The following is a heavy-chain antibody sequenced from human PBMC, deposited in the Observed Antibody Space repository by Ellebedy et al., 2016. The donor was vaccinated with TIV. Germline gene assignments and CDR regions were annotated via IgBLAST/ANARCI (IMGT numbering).Heavy chain of an antibody. J-gene: IGHJ6*02. CDR3: ARSNRIYCSGGSCYGMDV. V-gene: IGHV3-21*01. D-gene: IGHD2-15*01. CDR2: ISSSSSYI. CDR1: GFTFSSYS. Sequence: GGSLRLXCAASGFTFSSYSMNWVRQAPGKGLEWVSSISSSSSYIYYADSVKGRFTISRDNANNSLYLQMNSLRAEDTAVYYCARSNRIYCSGGSCYGMDVWGQGTTVTVSS.